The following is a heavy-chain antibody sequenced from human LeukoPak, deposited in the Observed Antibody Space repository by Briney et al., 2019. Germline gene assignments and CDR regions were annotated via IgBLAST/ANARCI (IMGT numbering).Heavy chain of an antibody. Sequence: GRSLRLSCESSGYTFDDYAMHWVRQAPGKGLEWVSGISWNSGSIGYADTVKGRFSISRDNGKNSLYLQMDSLTTVDTALYYCAKGHTYGLGESYLDFWGQGTLVSVSS. J-gene: IGHJ4*02. CDR1: GYTFDDYA. CDR2: ISWNSGSI. V-gene: IGHV3-9*01. D-gene: IGHD5-18*01. CDR3: AKGHTYGLGESYLDF.